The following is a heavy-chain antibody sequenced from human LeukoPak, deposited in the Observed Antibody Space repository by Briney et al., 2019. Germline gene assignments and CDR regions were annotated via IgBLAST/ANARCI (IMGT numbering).Heavy chain of an antibody. CDR2: ISSSSSYM. Sequence: GGSLRLSCAASGFIFDDYAMHWVRQGPGKGLEWVSGISSSSSYMYYADSVKGRFTISRDNAKNSLYLQMNSLRAEDTAVYYCAREYYYDSRNFDYWGQGTLVTVSS. V-gene: IGHV3-21*01. J-gene: IGHJ4*02. CDR3: AREYYYDSRNFDY. D-gene: IGHD3-22*01. CDR1: GFIFDDYA.